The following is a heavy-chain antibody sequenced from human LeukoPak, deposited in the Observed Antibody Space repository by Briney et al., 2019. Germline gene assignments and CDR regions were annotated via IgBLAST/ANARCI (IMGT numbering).Heavy chain of an antibody. V-gene: IGHV4-30-4*01. CDR3: TRDASGDTNSGPRMDV. J-gene: IGHJ6*02. Sequence: SETLSLTCTVSGGSISSGDYYWSWIRQPPGKGLEWIGYIYYSGSTYYNPSLKSRVTISVDTSKNQFSLKLSSVTAADTAVYYCTRDASGDTNSGPRMDVWGQGTTVTVSS. D-gene: IGHD1-26*01. CDR2: IYYSGST. CDR1: GGSISSGDYY.